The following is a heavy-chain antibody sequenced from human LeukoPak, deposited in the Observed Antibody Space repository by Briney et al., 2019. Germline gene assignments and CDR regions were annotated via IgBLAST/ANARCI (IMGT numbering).Heavy chain of an antibody. CDR3: GRDRPQTPGVITPTFDY. J-gene: IGHJ4*02. V-gene: IGHV1-2*02. CDR2: INPNSGRA. CDR1: GYTFTNYY. Sequence: ASVKVSCKASGYTFTNYYMHWVRQAPGQGLEWMGWINPNSGRATYAQKFQGRVTMTRDTSISTAYMELSSLRSDDTAVYYCGRDRPQTPGVITPTFDYWGQGTLVTVSS. D-gene: IGHD2-21*01.